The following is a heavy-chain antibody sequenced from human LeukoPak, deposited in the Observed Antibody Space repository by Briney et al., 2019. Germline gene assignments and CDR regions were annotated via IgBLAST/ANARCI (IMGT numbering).Heavy chain of an antibody. Sequence: PGGSLRLFCAASGFTVSSNYMSWVRQAPGKGLEWVSVIYSGGSTYYADSVKGRFTISRDNSKNTLYLQMNSLKPEDTAVYYCARGDSSSWKNYYYYYGMDVWGQGTTVTVSS. CDR1: GFTVSSNY. D-gene: IGHD6-13*01. V-gene: IGHV3-66*02. J-gene: IGHJ6*02. CDR2: IYSGGST. CDR3: ARGDSSSWKNYYYYYGMDV.